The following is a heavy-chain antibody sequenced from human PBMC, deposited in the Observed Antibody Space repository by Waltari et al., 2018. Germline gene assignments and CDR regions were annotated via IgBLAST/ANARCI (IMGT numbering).Heavy chain of an antibody. D-gene: IGHD4-17*01. CDR3: AKDGAWTTVFYFES. J-gene: IGHJ4*02. V-gene: IGHV3-30*18. CDR2: ISYDGSDE. Sequence: QVQLVASGEGLAQPGTALRLSWPASGFTFSSQSMHWVRQAPGKGLEWVAGISYDGSDEYYADSVKGRFTISRDNSKNTLYLRMNSLRLEDTAVYYCAKDGAWTTVFYFESWGQGTLVPVSS. CDR1: GFTFSSQS.